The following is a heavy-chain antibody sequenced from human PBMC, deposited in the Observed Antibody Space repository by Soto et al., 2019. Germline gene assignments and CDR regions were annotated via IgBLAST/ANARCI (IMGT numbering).Heavy chain of an antibody. D-gene: IGHD1-1*01. V-gene: IGHV1-69*01. Sequence: QVQLVQSGAEVKKPGSSVKVSCKASGGTFSSYAISWVRQAPGQGREWMGGIITIFGTANYAQKFQGRVTITADESTSTAYMELSSLRSEDTAVYYCARMATVRPGVYYFDYWGQGTLVTVSS. J-gene: IGHJ4*02. CDR3: ARMATVRPGVYYFDY. CDR2: IITIFGTA. CDR1: GGTFSSYA.